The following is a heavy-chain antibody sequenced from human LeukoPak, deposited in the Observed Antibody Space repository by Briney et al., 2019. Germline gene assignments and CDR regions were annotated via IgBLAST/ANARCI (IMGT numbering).Heavy chain of an antibody. J-gene: IGHJ6*02. V-gene: IGHV1-8*01. D-gene: IGHD5-18*01. CDR2: MNPNRGNT. Sequence: AASLKVSRKASGYTFTSYEINRVRQDTGQGLEWMGWMNPNRGNTHYVQKLQGRVTMTRNTSISTAYMELSSLRSEDTAVYYCARAEENTAMVWSAGMDVWGQGTTVTVSS. CDR1: GYTFTSYE. CDR3: ARAEENTAMVWSAGMDV.